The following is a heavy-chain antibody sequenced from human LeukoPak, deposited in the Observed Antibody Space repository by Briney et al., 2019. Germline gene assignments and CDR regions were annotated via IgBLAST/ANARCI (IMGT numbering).Heavy chain of an antibody. CDR1: GFTFSSYG. J-gene: IGHJ4*02. D-gene: IGHD1-14*01. V-gene: IGHV3-30*02. Sequence: GGSLRLSCAASGFTFSSYGTHWVRQAPGKGLEWVTFIQYDDSVKFYADSVKGRFTISRDNSKNTVYLQMNSLRSEDTGLYFCAQDVRIEEVPLLGPGFWGQGTLVTVSS. CDR3: AQDVRIEEVPLLGPGF. CDR2: IQYDDSVK.